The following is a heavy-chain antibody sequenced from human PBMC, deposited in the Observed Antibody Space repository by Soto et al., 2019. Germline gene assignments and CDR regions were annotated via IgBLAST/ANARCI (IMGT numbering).Heavy chain of an antibody. D-gene: IGHD3-9*01. CDR1: GGTFSSYS. V-gene: IGHV1-69*13. J-gene: IGHJ4*02. CDR2: IIPIFGTA. CDR3: AREMDDILTGYYNYYFDY. Sequence: VASVKVSCKASGGTFSSYSVSWVLQAPGQGLEWMGGIIPIFGTANYAQKFQGRVTITADESTSTAYMELSSLRSEDTAVYYCAREMDDILTGYYNYYFDYWGQGTLVTVS.